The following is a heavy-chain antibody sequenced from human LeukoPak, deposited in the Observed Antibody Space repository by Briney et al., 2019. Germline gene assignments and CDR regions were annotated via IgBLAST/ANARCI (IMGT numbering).Heavy chain of an antibody. CDR3: ARRSRDGWYFDY. V-gene: IGHV3-64*01. CDR2: ISGIGGST. Sequence: PGGSLRLSCAASGFTFSSYAMHWVRQAPGKGLEYVSAISGIGGSTYYANSVKGRFTISRDNSKNTLYLQMGSLRAEDMAVYYCARRSRDGWYFDYWGQGTLVTVSS. J-gene: IGHJ4*02. D-gene: IGHD5-24*01. CDR1: GFTFSSYA.